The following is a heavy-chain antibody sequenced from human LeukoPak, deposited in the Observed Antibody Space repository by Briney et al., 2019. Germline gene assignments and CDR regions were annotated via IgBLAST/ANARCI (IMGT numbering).Heavy chain of an antibody. J-gene: IGHJ5*02. Sequence: GGSLRLSCAASGFTFSSYSMNWVRQAPGKGLEWVSAISGSGGSTYYADSVKGRFTISRDNSKNTLYLQMNSLRAEDTAVYYCAKASAARIPNWFDPWGQGTLVTVSS. D-gene: IGHD2-2*01. CDR3: AKASAARIPNWFDP. CDR1: GFTFSSYS. CDR2: ISGSGGST. V-gene: IGHV3-23*01.